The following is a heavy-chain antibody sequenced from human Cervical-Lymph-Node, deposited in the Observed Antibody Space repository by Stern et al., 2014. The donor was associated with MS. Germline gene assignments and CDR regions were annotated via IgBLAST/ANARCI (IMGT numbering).Heavy chain of an antibody. D-gene: IGHD2-21*02. J-gene: IGHJ4*02. CDR1: GFTFNTYA. CDR2: ISGNGAST. V-gene: IGHV3-23*04. Sequence: EVQLVESGGGLVQPGGSLRLSCAASGFTFNTYAMSWVRQAPGKGLEWVSAISGNGASTYYADSVKGRFTISRDNSKNTLSLQMNSLRPEDTAVYYCAKRLRSVFTATGPLLWGQGTLVTVS. CDR3: AKRLRSVFTATGPLL.